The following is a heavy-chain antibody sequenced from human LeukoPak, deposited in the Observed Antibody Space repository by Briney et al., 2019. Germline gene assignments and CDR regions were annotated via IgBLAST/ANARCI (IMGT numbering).Heavy chain of an antibody. V-gene: IGHV3-64D*06. J-gene: IGHJ4*02. CDR2: ISSNGGST. CDR3: VKKTTVTNDYFDY. Sequence: GGSLRLSCSASGFTFSSYAMHWVRQAPGKGLEYVSAISSNGGSTYYADSVKGRFTISRDNSKNTLYLQMSSLRAEDTAVYYCVKKTTVTNDYFDYWGQGTLVTVSS. D-gene: IGHD4-17*01. CDR1: GFTFSSYA.